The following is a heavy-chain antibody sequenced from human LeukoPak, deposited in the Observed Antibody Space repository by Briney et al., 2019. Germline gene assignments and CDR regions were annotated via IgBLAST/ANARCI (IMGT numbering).Heavy chain of an antibody. J-gene: IGHJ4*02. CDR1: GFTFSSYG. Sequence: GGSLRLSCAASGFTFSSYGMHWVRQAPGKGLEWVAVIWYDGSNKYYADSVKGRFTISRDNSKNTLYLQMNSLRAEDTAVYYCARTDSSGWYVGLEYFDYWGQGTLVIVSS. D-gene: IGHD6-19*01. CDR2: IWYDGSNK. CDR3: ARTDSSGWYVGLEYFDY. V-gene: IGHV3-33*01.